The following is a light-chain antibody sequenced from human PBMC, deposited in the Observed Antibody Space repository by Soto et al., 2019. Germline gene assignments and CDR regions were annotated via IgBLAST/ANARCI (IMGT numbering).Light chain of an antibody. V-gene: IGKV3-20*01. CDR1: QSVSSGY. CDR3: QQYGSSPET. CDR2: GAS. Sequence: EIVLTQSPGTQSLSPGQRATLSCRASQSVSSGYLAWYQLRPGQAPRLLIYGASSRATGIPDRFRGSGSGTDFTLTISRLEPEDFAVYYCQQYGSSPETFGQGTKLEIK. J-gene: IGKJ2*01.